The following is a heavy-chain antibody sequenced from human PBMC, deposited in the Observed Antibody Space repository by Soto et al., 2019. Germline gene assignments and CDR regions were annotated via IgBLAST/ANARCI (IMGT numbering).Heavy chain of an antibody. CDR2: IYYSGST. CDR1: VVSISISSCY. CDR3: ARPELPRHYDSWSGLKESKTCFEP. Sequence: SSTXSLTWTFCVVSISISSCYWCGMRQPPGNVLDWIGSIYYSGSTYYNPSLKSRVTISVDTSKNHFSLKLSSVTAADTAVYYCARPELPRHYDSWSGLKESKTCFEPRGQRTLV. V-gene: IGHV4-39*01. J-gene: IGHJ5*02. D-gene: IGHD3-3*01.